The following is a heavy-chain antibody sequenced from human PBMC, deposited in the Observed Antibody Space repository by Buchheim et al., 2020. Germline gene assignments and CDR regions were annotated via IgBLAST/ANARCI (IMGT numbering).Heavy chain of an antibody. V-gene: IGHV3-33*01. CDR3: ARDGLLGTSGYIYGYAYYFDY. D-gene: IGHD5-18*01. J-gene: IGHJ4*02. CDR1: RFTFSSYG. CDR2: IWSDGSYK. Sequence: QVQLVESGGGVVQPGRSLRLSCAASRFTFSSYGMHWVRQAPGKGLEWVAVIWSDGSYKYYADSVKGRFTISRDNSKNTPYLQMNSLRAEDTAVYFCARDGLLGTSGYIYGYAYYFDYWGQGTL.